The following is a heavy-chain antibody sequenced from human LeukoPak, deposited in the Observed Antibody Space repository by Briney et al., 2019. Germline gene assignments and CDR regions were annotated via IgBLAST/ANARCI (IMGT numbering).Heavy chain of an antibody. Sequence: PSETLSLTCTVSGASVSDYYWSWVRQSPGKGLEWISYIHHSGNSDYTPSLRSRVTTSLDTSKNQVSLNLISVSSADTAVYYCTRGHWGLQSWSQGTLVTVSS. D-gene: IGHD7-27*01. CDR2: IHHSGNS. J-gene: IGHJ5*02. V-gene: IGHV4-59*02. CDR1: GASVSDYY. CDR3: TRGHWGLQS.